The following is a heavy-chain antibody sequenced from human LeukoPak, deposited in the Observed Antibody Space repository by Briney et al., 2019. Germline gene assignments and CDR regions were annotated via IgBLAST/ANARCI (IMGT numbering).Heavy chain of an antibody. D-gene: IGHD3-9*01. V-gene: IGHV1-18*01. CDR3: ARDPYDILTGYLQDY. J-gene: IGHJ4*02. CDR1: GYTFTSYG. CDR2: ISAYNGNT. Sequence: GASVKASCKASGYTFTSYGISWVRQAPGQGLEWMGWISAYNGNTNYAQKLQGRVTMTTDTSTSTAYMELRSLRSDDTAVYYCARDPYDILTGYLQDYWGQGTLVTVSS.